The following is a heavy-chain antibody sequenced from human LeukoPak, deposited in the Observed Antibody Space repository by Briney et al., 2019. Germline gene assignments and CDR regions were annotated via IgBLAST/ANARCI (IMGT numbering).Heavy chain of an antibody. CDR2: TYTSGST. D-gene: IGHD2-21*02. CDR1: GGSISSCSYY. CDR3: ARDGHCGGDCLDAFDI. Sequence: SQTLSLTCTVSGGSISSCSYYWSWIRQPAGKGLEWIGRTYTSGSTNYNPSLKSRVTISVDTSKNQFSLKLSSVTAADTAVYYCARDGHCGGDCLDAFDIWGQGTMVTVSS. V-gene: IGHV4-61*02. J-gene: IGHJ3*02.